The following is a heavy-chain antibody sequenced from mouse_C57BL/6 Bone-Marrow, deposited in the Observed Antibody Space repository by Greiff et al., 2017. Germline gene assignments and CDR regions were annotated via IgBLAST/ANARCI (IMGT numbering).Heavy chain of an antibody. J-gene: IGHJ3*01. CDR3: ARSYGYGGGFAY. V-gene: IGHV5-16*01. D-gene: IGHD2-2*01. CDR1: GFTFSDYY. CDR2: INYDGSST. Sequence: EVKLVESEGGLVQPGSSMKLSCTASGFTFSDYYLAWVRQVPEKGLEWVANINYDGSSTNYLDSLKSLFIISRDNAKNILYLKMRSLKSEDTATXYCARSYGYGGGFAYWGQGTLVTVSA.